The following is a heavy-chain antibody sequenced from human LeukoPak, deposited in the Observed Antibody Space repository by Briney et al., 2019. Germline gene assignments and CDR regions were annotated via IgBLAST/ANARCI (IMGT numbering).Heavy chain of an antibody. CDR1: GFTFSNYA. V-gene: IGHV3-30*09. Sequence: GRSLRLSCAASGFTFSNYAIHWVRQAPGKGLEWVAVISYDGSNKYYADSVKGRFAISRDNSKNTLFLQMNSLRAEDTAVYYCAKDGGYVSYFDYWGQGTLVTVSS. CDR3: AKDGGYVSYFDY. CDR2: ISYDGSNK. J-gene: IGHJ4*02. D-gene: IGHD5-12*01.